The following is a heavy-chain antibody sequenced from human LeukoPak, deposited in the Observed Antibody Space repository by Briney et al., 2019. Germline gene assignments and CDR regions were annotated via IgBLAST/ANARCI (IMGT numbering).Heavy chain of an antibody. D-gene: IGHD6-19*01. J-gene: IGHJ4*02. CDR2: ISSSSSYI. CDR3: AREKQWLGGDFDY. CDR1: GFTFSSYS. V-gene: IGHV3-21*01. Sequence: GGSLRLSCAASGFTFSSYSMNWVRQAPGKGLEWVSSISSSSSYIYYADSVKGRFTISRDNAKNSLYLQMNSLRAEDTAVYYCAREKQWLGGDFDYWGQGTLVTVSS.